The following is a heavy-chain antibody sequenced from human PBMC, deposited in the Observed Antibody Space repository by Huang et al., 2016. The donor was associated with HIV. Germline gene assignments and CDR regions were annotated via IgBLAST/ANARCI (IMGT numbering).Heavy chain of an antibody. D-gene: IGHD3-3*01. CDR3: TRGFRAKPGDY. CDR1: GFTFRSYW. CDR2: IKKEGSER. V-gene: IGHV3-7*01. J-gene: IGHJ4*02. Sequence: EVHLVESGGGLVQPGRSLRLSCAASGFTFRSYWRHWVRQPPGRGLEWVANIKKEGSERFYVDVVRGRFTISRDNANDSVSLQLNSLKGEDTAMYYCTRGFRAKPGDYWGQGSLVIVSS.